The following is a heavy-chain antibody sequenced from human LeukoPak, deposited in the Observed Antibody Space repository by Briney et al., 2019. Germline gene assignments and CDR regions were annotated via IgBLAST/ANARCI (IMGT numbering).Heavy chain of an antibody. V-gene: IGHV5-51*01. Sequence: GESLKISCKGSGNSFTSYWIGWVRQMPGKGLELMGIIYPGDSDTRYSPSFQGQVTISADKSISTAYLRWSSLKASDTAMYYCARHLPGWFGELFGSFDPWGQGTLVTVSS. J-gene: IGHJ5*02. CDR3: ARHLPGWFGELFGSFDP. D-gene: IGHD3-10*01. CDR2: IYPGDSDT. CDR1: GNSFTSYW.